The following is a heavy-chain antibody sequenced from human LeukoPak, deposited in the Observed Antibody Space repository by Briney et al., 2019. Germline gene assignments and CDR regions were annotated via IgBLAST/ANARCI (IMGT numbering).Heavy chain of an antibody. J-gene: IGHJ4*02. Sequence: SETLSLTCAVYGGSFSGYYWSWIRQPPGKGLEWIGEINHSGSANYNPSLKSRVTISVDTSKNQFSLKLSSVTAADTAVYYCARYHPYYYDSSGYYRDYWGQGTLVTVSS. CDR1: GGSFSGYY. CDR2: INHSGSA. CDR3: ARYHPYYYDSSGYYRDY. V-gene: IGHV4-34*01. D-gene: IGHD3-22*01.